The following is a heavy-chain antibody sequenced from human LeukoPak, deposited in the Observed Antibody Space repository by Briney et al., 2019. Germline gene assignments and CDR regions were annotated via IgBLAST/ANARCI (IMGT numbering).Heavy chain of an antibody. V-gene: IGHV4-4*07. Sequence: PSETLSLTCTVSGGSISSYYWSWIRQPAGKGLEWIGRIYTSGSTNYNPSLKSRVTISVDTSKNQFSLKLSSVTAADTAVYYCATVEQVYCSSTSCYVGPYYYMDVWGKGTTVTVSS. CDR3: ATVEQVYCSSTSCYVGPYYYMDV. CDR2: IYTSGST. D-gene: IGHD2-2*01. J-gene: IGHJ6*03. CDR1: GGSISSYY.